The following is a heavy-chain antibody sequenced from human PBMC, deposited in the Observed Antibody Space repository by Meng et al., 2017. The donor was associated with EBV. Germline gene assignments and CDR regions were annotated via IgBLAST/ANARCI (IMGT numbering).Heavy chain of an antibody. CDR2: INPNSGGT. D-gene: IGHD6-19*01. J-gene: IGHJ4*02. V-gene: IGHV1-2*06. Sequence: VQLWRSGAEVQKPGASVKVSCKASGYTFTGYYMHWVRQAPGQGLEWMGRINPNSGGTNYAQKFQGRVTMTRDTSISTAYMELSRLRSDDTAVYYCARVGIAVAGTGDYWGQGTLVTVSS. CDR1: GYTFTGYY. CDR3: ARVGIAVAGTGDY.